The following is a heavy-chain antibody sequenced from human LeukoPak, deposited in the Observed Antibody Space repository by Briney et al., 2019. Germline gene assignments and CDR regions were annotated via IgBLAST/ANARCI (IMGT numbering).Heavy chain of an antibody. D-gene: IGHD2-8*01. CDR3: AKHVLLLFT. J-gene: IGHJ5*02. V-gene: IGHV3-23*01. Sequence: GASLRLSCAASGFTFSSYAMSWVRQAPGKGLEWVSGISGSGGSKYYADSVKGRFTISRHKSENPLSLRMDRRSAAHTAVYYCAKHVLLLFTWGEGTLVTVSS. CDR1: GFTFSSYA. CDR2: ISGSGGSK.